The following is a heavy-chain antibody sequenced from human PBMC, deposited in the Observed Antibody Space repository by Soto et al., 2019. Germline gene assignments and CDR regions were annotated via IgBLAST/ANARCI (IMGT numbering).Heavy chain of an antibody. Sequence: SETLSLTCTVSGGSISSSSYYWGWIRQPPGKGLEWIGSIYYSGSTNYNPSLKSRVTISVDTSKNQFSLKLSSVTAADTAVYYCARGVEQLGVDYWGQGTLVTVSS. CDR3: ARGVEQLGVDY. D-gene: IGHD6-6*01. V-gene: IGHV4-39*07. CDR2: IYYSGST. CDR1: GGSISSSSYY. J-gene: IGHJ4*02.